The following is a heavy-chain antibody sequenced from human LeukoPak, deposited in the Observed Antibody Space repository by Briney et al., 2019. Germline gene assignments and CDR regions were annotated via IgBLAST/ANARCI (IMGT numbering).Heavy chain of an antibody. CDR2: IYYGGST. CDR1: GASISSYY. D-gene: IGHD4-11*01. V-gene: IGHV4-59*08. J-gene: IGHJ5*02. CDR3: ARHDYSNYPPNNWFDP. Sequence: SETLSLTCTVSGASISSYYWSWIRQPPGKELEWIGYIYYGGSTNYNPSLKSRVSISVDASKDQFSLTLSSVTAADTAIYYCARHDYSNYPPNNWFDPWGQGTLVTVSS.